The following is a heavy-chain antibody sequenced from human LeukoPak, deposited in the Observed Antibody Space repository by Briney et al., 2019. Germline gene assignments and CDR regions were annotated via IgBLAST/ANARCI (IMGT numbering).Heavy chain of an antibody. V-gene: IGHV3-64D*06. CDR3: VRGTGY. J-gene: IGHJ4*02. CDR2: ISSNGDNT. CDR1: GFTFSTYV. Sequence: GGSLRLSCSVSGFTFSTYVMHWVRQAQGKGLEYVSAISSNGDNTYYADSVKGRFTISRDNSKNTLYLQMSSLRADDTYVYYCVRGTGYWGQGTLVTVSS.